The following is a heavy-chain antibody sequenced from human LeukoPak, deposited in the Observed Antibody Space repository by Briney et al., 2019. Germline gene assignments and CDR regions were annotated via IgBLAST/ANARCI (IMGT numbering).Heavy chain of an antibody. Sequence: GPSLRPSCAASGFTCSTSCMSRIPQAPAKGLDRVANTKYHRTAKYTMDSVIGRFTIPKNNAKNSLYLQMYSLRAEDTAVYYCARDQVGAGLPPAFDYWGQGTLVTVSS. CDR2: TKYHRTAK. CDR1: GFTCSTSC. D-gene: IGHD1-26*01. J-gene: IGHJ4*02. CDR3: ARDQVGAGLPPAFDY. V-gene: IGHV3-7*05.